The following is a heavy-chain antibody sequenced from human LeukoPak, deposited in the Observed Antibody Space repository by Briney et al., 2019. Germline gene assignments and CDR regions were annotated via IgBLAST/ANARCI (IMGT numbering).Heavy chain of an antibody. D-gene: IGHD5-24*01. Sequence: GGSLRLSCAASGFTFSDYYMSWIRQAPGKGLEWVSYISSSGSTIYYADSVKGRFTISRDNSKNMLYLQMNSLRAEDTAVYYCAKDRVDLATILDYYYMDVWGKGTTVTVSS. CDR1: GFTFSDYY. CDR2: ISSSGSTI. J-gene: IGHJ6*03. CDR3: AKDRVDLATILDYYYMDV. V-gene: IGHV3-11*04.